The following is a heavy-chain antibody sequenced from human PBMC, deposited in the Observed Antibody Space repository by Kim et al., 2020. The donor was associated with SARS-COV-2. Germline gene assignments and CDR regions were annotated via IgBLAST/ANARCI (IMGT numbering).Heavy chain of an antibody. CDR1: GFTFNNYW. V-gene: IGHV3-74*01. D-gene: IGHD3-22*01. J-gene: IGHJ6*01. Sequence: GGSLRLSCAASGFTFNNYWMHWVRQAPGKGLVWVSRIKSDGSSTSYADSVKGRFIVSRDNVKNSLSLQMYSPRAEDTAVYFCARGIGGSYDSSGLWQDY. CDR2: IKSDGSST. CDR3: ARGIGGSYDSSGLWQDY.